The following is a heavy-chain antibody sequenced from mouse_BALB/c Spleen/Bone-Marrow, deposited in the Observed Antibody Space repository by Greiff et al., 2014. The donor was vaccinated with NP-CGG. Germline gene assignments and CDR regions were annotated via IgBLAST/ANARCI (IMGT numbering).Heavy chain of an antibody. CDR2: INPYNGGT. CDR3: ASWSTTGAMGY. CDR1: GYSFTAYT. V-gene: IGHV1-18*01. Sequence: VQLQQSGPELVKPGASMRISCRASGYSFTAYTMSWVKQSHGKNLEWIGLINPYNGGTSYNQKFKGKATLTVDKSSSTAYMELLSLTSEDSAVYYCASWSTTGAMGYWGQGTSVTVSS. J-gene: IGHJ4*01. D-gene: IGHD5-1*01.